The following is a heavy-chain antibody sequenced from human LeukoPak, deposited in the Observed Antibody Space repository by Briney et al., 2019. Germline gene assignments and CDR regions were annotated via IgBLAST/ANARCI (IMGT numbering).Heavy chain of an antibody. V-gene: IGHV4-4*02. CDR3: ASKEYYYYGMDV. J-gene: IGHJ6*01. CDR1: GGSSSSSNW. CDR2: IDHSGRT. Sequence: SGTLSLTCAVSGGSSSSSNWWNWVRQPPGRGLEWIGEIDHSGRTNYNPSLKSRVTISVDKSKNQISLKLSSVTAADTAVYYCASKEYYYYGMDVWGQGTTVTVSS.